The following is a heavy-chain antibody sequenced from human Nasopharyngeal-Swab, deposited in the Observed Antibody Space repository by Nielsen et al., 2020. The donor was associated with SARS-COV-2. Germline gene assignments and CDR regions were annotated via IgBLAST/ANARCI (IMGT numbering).Heavy chain of an antibody. Sequence: GESLKISCAASGFTFSSYAMHWVRQAPGKGLVWVAVISYDGSNKYYADSVKGRFTISRDNSKNTLYLQMNSLRAEDTAVYYCARDFSEKGYYYYGMDVWGQGTTVTVSS. CDR2: ISYDGSNK. V-gene: IGHV3-30*04. CDR1: GFTFSSYA. CDR3: ARDFSEKGYYYYGMDV. J-gene: IGHJ6*02. D-gene: IGHD1-26*01.